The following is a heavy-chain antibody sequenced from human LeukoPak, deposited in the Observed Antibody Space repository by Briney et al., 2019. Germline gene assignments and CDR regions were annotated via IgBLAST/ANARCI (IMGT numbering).Heavy chain of an antibody. J-gene: IGHJ4*02. D-gene: IGHD2-15*01. CDR2: ISYSGGST. V-gene: IGHV3-23*01. Sequence: PGGSLRLSCAASGFTFSSYAMSWVRQAPGKWLEWVSDISYSGGSTYYADSVKGRFTISRDNSKNTLYLQMNSLRAEDTAVYFCAKGPSRYCSGGSCYSDYWGPGTLVTVSS. CDR3: AKGPSRYCSGGSCYSDY. CDR1: GFTFSSYA.